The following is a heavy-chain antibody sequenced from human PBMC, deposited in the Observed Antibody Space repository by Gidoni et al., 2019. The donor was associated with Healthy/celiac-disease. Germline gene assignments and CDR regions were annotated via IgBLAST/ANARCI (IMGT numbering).Heavy chain of an antibody. CDR2: ISSSSSYI. J-gene: IGHJ4*02. CDR3: ARDSGERYSSGWWDFDY. Sequence: EVQLVESGGGLVKPGGSLRLSCAASGFTFSSYSMNWVRQAPGKGLEWVSSISSSSSYIYYADSVKGRFTISRDNAKNSLYLQMNSLRAEDTAVYYCARDSGERYSSGWWDFDYWGQGTLVTVSS. D-gene: IGHD6-19*01. V-gene: IGHV3-21*01. CDR1: GFTFSSYS.